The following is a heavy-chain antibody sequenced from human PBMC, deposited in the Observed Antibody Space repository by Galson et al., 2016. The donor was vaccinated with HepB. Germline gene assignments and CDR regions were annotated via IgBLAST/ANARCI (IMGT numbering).Heavy chain of an antibody. CDR3: ARVSPGEVGAHAEYFQH. CDR1: GGSIRSYW. Sequence: SETLSLTCTVSGGSIRSYWWSWIRQPPGKGLEWIGYTFYSGSTKYNPSLKSRVTISVDTSKNQFSLKLRSVTAADTAVYYCARVSPGEVGAHAEYFQHWGQGTLVTVSS. CDR2: TFYSGST. J-gene: IGHJ1*01. V-gene: IGHV4-59*01. D-gene: IGHD1-26*01.